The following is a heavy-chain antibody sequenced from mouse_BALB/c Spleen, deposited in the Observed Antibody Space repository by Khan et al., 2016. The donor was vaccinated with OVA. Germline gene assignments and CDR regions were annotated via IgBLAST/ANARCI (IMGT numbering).Heavy chain of an antibody. V-gene: IGHV1-77*01. CDR1: GYTFTDYN. CDR3: AREWGGWFHY. CDR2: IYPGSNNT. Sequence: QVQLQQSGAELARPGASVKLSCKASGYTFTDYNINWVKQRTGQGLEWIGEIYPGSNNTYYNEKFKGKATLTADKSSSTAYMQLSSLTSEDSAIYFCAREWGGWFHYWGQGTLVTVSA. J-gene: IGHJ3*01.